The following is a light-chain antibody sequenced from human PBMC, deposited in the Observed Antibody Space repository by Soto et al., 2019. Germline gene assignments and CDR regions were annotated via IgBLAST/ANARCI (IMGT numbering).Light chain of an antibody. Sequence: TQSPSYLSASVGDSVTITCRASQSIRTWLAWYQQQPRTPPKLLIYKASSFESGVSSRFSGNGSRTDFALTINNLQPEDCANYCRQQYNSYGTFGLGTKVDIK. CDR2: KAS. CDR1: QSIRTW. J-gene: IGKJ1*01. V-gene: IGKV1-5*03. CDR3: QQYNSYGT.